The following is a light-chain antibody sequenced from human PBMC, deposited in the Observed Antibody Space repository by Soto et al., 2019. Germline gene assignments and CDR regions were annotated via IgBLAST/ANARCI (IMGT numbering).Light chain of an antibody. Sequence: QSALTQPASVSGSPGQSITISCTGTNSDVGGYNYVSWYQQFPGEAPNLLVYDVSNRPSGVSNRISGSKSGNPASLAISGPQAEDEGHYYCSSYTTSSTQVFGGGTK. J-gene: IGLJ2*01. V-gene: IGLV2-14*01. CDR3: SSYTTSSTQV. CDR2: DVS. CDR1: NSDVGGYNY.